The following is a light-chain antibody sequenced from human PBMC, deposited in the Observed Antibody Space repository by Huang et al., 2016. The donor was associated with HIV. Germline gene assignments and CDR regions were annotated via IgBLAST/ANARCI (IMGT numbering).Light chain of an antibody. CDR2: DAS. V-gene: IGKV3-11*01. J-gene: IGKJ1*01. Sequence: EIVLTKSPATLSLSPGERATLSCRASQSVSSYLAWYQQKPGQAPRLLIYDASNRATCIPARFSGSGSGTDFTLTISSLEPEDFAVYYCQQRTNWPTWTFGQGTKVEIK. CDR1: QSVSSY. CDR3: QQRTNWPTWT.